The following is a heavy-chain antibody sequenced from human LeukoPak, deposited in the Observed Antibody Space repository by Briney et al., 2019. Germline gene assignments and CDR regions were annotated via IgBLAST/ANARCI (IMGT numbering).Heavy chain of an antibody. CDR3: AKDSVVVAASLDY. CDR1: GFTFSSYG. V-gene: IGHV3-30*18. D-gene: IGHD2-15*01. CDR2: ISYDGGNK. J-gene: IGHJ4*02. Sequence: GRSLRLSCAASGFTFSSYGMHWVRQAPGKGLEWVAAISYDGGNKYYSDSVKGRFTISRDNSKNTLYLQMNSLRAEDTAVYYCAKDSVVVAASLDYWGQGTLVTVSS.